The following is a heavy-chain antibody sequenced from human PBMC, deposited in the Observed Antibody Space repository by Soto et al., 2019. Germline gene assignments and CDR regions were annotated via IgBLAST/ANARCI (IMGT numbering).Heavy chain of an antibody. D-gene: IGHD1-26*01. V-gene: IGHV3-73*01. J-gene: IGHJ4*02. Sequence: GGSLRLSCAVSGFTFSDSAMHWVRQASGEGLEWVGRVRSKAKTYATAYAASVKGRFTISRDDSKNTAYLQMNSLKPEDTAVYYCTPEGAGFGYWGQGTLVTVSS. CDR2: VRSKAKTYAT. CDR1: GFTFSDSA. CDR3: TPEGAGFGY.